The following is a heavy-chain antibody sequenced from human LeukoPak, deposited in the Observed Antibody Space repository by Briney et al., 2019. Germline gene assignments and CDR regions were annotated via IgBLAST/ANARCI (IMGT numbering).Heavy chain of an antibody. D-gene: IGHD2-2*01. CDR1: GGSISSYY. CDR2: IYTSGST. V-gene: IGHV4-4*07. J-gene: IGHJ5*02. Sequence: SETLSLTCTVSGGSISSYYWSWIRQPAGKGLEWIGRIYTSGSTNYNPSLKSRVTMSVDTSKNQFSLKLSSVTAADTAVYYCARGSRYCSDISCYRTFDPWGQGTLVTVSS. CDR3: ARGSRYCSDISCYRTFDP.